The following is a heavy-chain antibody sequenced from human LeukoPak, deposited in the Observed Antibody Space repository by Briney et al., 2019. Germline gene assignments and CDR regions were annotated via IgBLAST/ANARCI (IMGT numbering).Heavy chain of an antibody. V-gene: IGHV4-34*01. D-gene: IGHD6-13*01. CDR1: GGSFNGHS. Sequence: SETLSLTCAVYGGSFNGHSWSWIRQPPGKGLEWIGEINHSGSTNYNPSLKSRVTISVDTSKNQFSLKLSSVTAADTAVYYCASKIAAAGYYFDYWGQGTLVTVSS. CDR3: ASKIAAAGYYFDY. CDR2: INHSGST. J-gene: IGHJ4*02.